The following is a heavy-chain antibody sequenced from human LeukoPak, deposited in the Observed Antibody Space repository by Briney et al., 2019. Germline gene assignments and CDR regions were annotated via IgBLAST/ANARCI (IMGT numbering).Heavy chain of an antibody. J-gene: IGHJ4*02. D-gene: IGHD5-18*01. Sequence: SETLSLICTVSDDSITSVYWSWIRQPPGKGLEVIGYTYVDRDTNYNPSLKSRVTMSLDTSKHQVSLKMTSVTAADTAVYYCARTARVFDYWGPGILVTVSS. CDR2: TYVDRDT. CDR3: ARTARVFDY. V-gene: IGHV4-4*09. CDR1: DDSITSVY.